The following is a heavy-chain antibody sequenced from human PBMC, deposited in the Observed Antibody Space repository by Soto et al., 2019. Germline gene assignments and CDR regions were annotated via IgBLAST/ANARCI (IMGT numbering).Heavy chain of an antibody. CDR2: ISGSGGST. V-gene: IGHV3-23*01. CDR1: GFTFSSYA. J-gene: IGHJ4*02. D-gene: IGHD6-19*01. CDR3: AKDPGRWYSSGQGLGYFDY. Sequence: EVQLLESGGGLVQPGGSLRLSCAASGFTFSSYAMSWVRQAPGKGLEWVSAISGSGGSTYYADSVKGRFTISRDNSKNTLYLQMNRLRAEDTAVYYCAKDPGRWYSSGQGLGYFDYWGQGTLVTVSS.